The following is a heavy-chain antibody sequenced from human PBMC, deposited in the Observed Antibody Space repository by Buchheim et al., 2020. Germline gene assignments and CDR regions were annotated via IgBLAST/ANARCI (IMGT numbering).Heavy chain of an antibody. Sequence: QVQLVESGGGVVQPGRSLRLSCAASGFTFSSYGMHWVRQAPGKGLEWVAVISYDGSKKYYADSVKGRFTISRDNSKNTLYLQMNSLRAEDTAVYYCAKDGYSGSWYPYFYYYGMDVWGRGTT. CDR2: ISYDGSKK. D-gene: IGHD6-13*01. CDR3: AKDGYSGSWYPYFYYYGMDV. J-gene: IGHJ6*02. V-gene: IGHV3-30*18. CDR1: GFTFSSYG.